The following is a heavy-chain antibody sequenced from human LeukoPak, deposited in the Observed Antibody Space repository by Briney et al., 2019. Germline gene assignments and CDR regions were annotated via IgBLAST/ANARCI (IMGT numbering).Heavy chain of an antibody. CDR1: GYTFTGYY. CDR2: INPSGGST. V-gene: IGHV1-46*01. D-gene: IGHD5-24*01. Sequence: ASVKVSCKASGYTFTGYYMHWVRQAPGQGLEWMGIINPSGGSTNYAQNFQARVTVTRDTSTSTVYMELSSLRSEDTAVYYCARVRDGYNDAYDIWGQGTMVTVPS. CDR3: ARVRDGYNDAYDI. J-gene: IGHJ3*02.